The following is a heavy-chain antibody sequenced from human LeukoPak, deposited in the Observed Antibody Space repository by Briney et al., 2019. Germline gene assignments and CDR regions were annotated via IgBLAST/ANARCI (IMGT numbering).Heavy chain of an antibody. J-gene: IGHJ3*02. V-gene: IGHV3-30*18. CDR1: GFTFSSYG. D-gene: IGHD3-16*01. Sequence: PGGSLRLSCAASGFTFSSYGMHWVRQAPGKGLEGGAVISYDGSNKYYADSVKGRFTISRDNSKNTLYLQMNSLRAEDTAVYYCAKVGRGGGSAFDIWGQGTMVTVSS. CDR2: ISYDGSNK. CDR3: AKVGRGGGSAFDI.